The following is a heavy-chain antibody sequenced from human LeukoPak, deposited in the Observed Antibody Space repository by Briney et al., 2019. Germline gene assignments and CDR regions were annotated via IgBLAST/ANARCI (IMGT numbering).Heavy chain of an antibody. CDR2: IIPIFGTA. J-gene: IGHJ6*03. Sequence: SVKVSCKASGGTFSSYAISWVRQAPGQGLEWMGGIIPIFGTANYAQKFQGRVTITADESTSTAYMELSSLRSEDTAVYYCARDSVVPAAISTWYYYMDAWGKGTTVTVSS. D-gene: IGHD2-2*01. CDR1: GGTFSSYA. V-gene: IGHV1-69*13. CDR3: ARDSVVPAAISTWYYYMDA.